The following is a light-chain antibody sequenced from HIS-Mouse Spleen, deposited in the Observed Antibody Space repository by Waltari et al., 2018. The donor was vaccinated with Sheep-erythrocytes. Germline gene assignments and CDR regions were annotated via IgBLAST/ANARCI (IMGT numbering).Light chain of an antibody. Sequence: DIQMTQSPSSVSASVGDRVTITCRARQGISSWLTCYQQKPGKAPKLLIYAASSLQSGVPTTFSGSVEDTAVNLTIRRQKTENFAAYGCQHDNTFPIPFGPGTRL. CDR1: QGISSW. V-gene: IGKV1-12*01. CDR3: QHDNTFPIP. J-gene: IGKJ5*01. CDR2: AAS.